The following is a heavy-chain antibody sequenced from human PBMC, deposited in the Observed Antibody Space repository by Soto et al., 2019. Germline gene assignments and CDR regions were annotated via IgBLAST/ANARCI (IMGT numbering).Heavy chain of an antibody. CDR3: ARGVGYDPQEDYYYYGMDV. J-gene: IGHJ6*02. D-gene: IGHD5-12*01. CDR2: IYYSGST. V-gene: IGHV4-30-4*01. Sequence: QVQLQESGPGLVKPSQTLSLTCTVSGGSISSGDYYWSWIRQPPGKGLEWIGYIYYSGSTYYNPSLKSRVTISVDTSKNQFSLKLSSVTAADTAVYYCARGVGYDPQEDYYYYGMDVWGQGTTVTVSS. CDR1: GGSISSGDYY.